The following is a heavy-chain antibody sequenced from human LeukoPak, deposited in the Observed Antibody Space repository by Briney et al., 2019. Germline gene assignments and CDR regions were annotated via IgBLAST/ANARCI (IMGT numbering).Heavy chain of an antibody. D-gene: IGHD3-9*01. CDR3: ATLYYDILTGYSSWYFDL. CDR1: GYTLTELS. V-gene: IGHV1-24*01. CDR2: FDPEDGET. Sequence: ASVKVSCKLSGYTLTELSMHWVRQAPGKGLEWRGGFDPEDGETIYAQKFQGRVTMTEDTSTDTAYMELSSLRSEDTAVYYCATLYYDILTGYSSWYFDLWGRGTLVTVSS. J-gene: IGHJ2*01.